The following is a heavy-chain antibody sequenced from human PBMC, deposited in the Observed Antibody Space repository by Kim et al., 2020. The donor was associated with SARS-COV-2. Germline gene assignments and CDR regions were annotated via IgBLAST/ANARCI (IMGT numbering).Heavy chain of an antibody. V-gene: IGHV3-23*01. CDR1: GFTFSTYA. CDR3: AKSFYYGSGKYYTLDS. J-gene: IGHJ1*01. CDR2: FSGSGPIT. Sequence: GGSLRLSCAASGFTFSTYAMSWVRQAPGKGLEWVAGFSGSGPITHHADSVKGRFAISRDNSKNTLFLQMNSLIAEDTAVYYCAKSFYYGSGKYYTLDSWGQETLVTVSS. D-gene: IGHD3-10*01.